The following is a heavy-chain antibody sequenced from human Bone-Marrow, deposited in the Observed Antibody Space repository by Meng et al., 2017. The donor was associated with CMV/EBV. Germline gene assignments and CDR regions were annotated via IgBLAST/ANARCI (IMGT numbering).Heavy chain of an antibody. Sequence: KACGGIFSSCAISWVRQAPGQGLEWMGGIIPILGIANYAQKFQGRVTITADKSTSTAYMELSSLSSEDTAVYYCARGPTAIHYNWFDPWGQGTLVTVSS. D-gene: IGHD1-1*01. CDR1: GGIFSSCA. CDR2: IIPILGIA. J-gene: IGHJ5*02. V-gene: IGHV1-69*10. CDR3: ARGPTAIHYNWFDP.